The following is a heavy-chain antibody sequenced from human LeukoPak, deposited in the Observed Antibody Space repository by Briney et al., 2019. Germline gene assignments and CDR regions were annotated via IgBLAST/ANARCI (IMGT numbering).Heavy chain of an antibody. V-gene: IGHV3-9*01. J-gene: IGHJ4*02. D-gene: IGHD2-2*01. CDR3: ANHLACGSTSCPPFDD. CDR2: ISWNTGSI. Sequence: GGSLRLSCAASGFTFDDYDMHWVRQAPGKGLEWVSGISWNTGSIGYADSVKGRFTISRDNAKNTLYLQMNSLRAEDTAVYYCANHLACGSTSCPPFDDWGQGTLFTVSS. CDR1: GFTFDDYD.